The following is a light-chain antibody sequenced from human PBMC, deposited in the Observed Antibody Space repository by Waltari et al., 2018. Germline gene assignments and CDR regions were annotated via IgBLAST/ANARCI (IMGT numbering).Light chain of an antibody. CDR2: DGS. CDR3: QVWDSSSDLV. Sequence: SYVLTQPPSVSVAPGKTARITCGGNNIGSKSVHWYQQKPGQAPVLVIYDGSDRPSGIPERFSGSNSGNTATLTSSRVEAGDEADYYCQVWDSSSDLVFGGGTKLTVL. CDR1: NIGSKS. J-gene: IGLJ2*01. V-gene: IGLV3-21*04.